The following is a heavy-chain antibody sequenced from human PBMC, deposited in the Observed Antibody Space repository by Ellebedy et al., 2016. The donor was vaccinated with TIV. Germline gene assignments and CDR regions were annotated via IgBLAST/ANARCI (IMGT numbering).Heavy chain of an antibody. J-gene: IGHJ4*02. V-gene: IGHV4-34*01. Sequence: MPSETLSLTCAVYGGSFSGYYWSWIRQPPGKGLEWIGEINHSGSTNYNPSLKSRVTISVDTSKNQFSLKLSSVTAADTAVYYCARARVGCSGGSCYPRTFDYWGQGTLVTVSS. D-gene: IGHD2-15*01. CDR2: INHSGST. CDR3: ARARVGCSGGSCYPRTFDY. CDR1: GGSFSGYY.